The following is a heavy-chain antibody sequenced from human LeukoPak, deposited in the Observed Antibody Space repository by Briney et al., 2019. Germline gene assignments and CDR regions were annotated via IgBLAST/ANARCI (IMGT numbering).Heavy chain of an antibody. CDR2: IYYSGST. V-gene: IGHV4-59*12. D-gene: IGHD5-12*01. CDR3: ATINSGYDFAAFDI. Sequence: SETLSLTCTVSGGSISSYYWSWIRQPPGKGLEWIGYIYYSGSTYYNPSLKGRVTMSVDTSKNQFSPKLSSVTAVDTAVYYCATINSGYDFAAFDIWGQGTMVTVSS. J-gene: IGHJ3*02. CDR1: GGSISSYY.